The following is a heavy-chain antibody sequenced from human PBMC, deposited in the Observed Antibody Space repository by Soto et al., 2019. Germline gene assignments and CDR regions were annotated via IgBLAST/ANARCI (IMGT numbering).Heavy chain of an antibody. Sequence: EVQLVESGGGLVKPGGSFRPSCAASGFTFSNAWMSWVRQAPGRGLEWVGRIKSETDGGTTDYAAPVKGRFTISIDDSKNTLYLQMNSLKTEDTAVYYCTTEVFFSDGVSYRGTLWGQGTLVTVYS. J-gene: IGHJ4*02. V-gene: IGHV3-15*01. D-gene: IGHD2-8*02. CDR1: GFTFSNAW. CDR2: IKSETDGGTT. CDR3: TTEVFFSDGVSYRGTL.